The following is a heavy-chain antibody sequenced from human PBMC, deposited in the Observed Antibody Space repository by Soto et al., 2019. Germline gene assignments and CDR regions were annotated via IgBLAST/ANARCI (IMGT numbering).Heavy chain of an antibody. CDR1: GDSIGSGGYS. J-gene: IGHJ4*02. Sequence: ASETLSLTCTVSGDSIGSGGYSWSWIRQTPGKDLEWIGYIYHSGTTYYNPSLKSRLTLSLDRSKNQFSLNLNSVTAADTAVYYCARGPLHLGELYQHFFDYWGQGTLVTVSS. V-gene: IGHV4-30-2*01. D-gene: IGHD3-16*01. CDR3: ARGPLHLGELYQHFFDY. CDR2: IYHSGTT.